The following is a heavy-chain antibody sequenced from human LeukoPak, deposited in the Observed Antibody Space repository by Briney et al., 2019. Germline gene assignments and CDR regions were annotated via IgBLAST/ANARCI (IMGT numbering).Heavy chain of an antibody. Sequence: SETLSLTRTVSGGSISSSSYYWGWIRQPPGTGLEWIGSIYHSGSTYYNPSLKSRVTISVDTSKNQFSLKLSSVTAADTAVYYCATGSGQFDYWGQGTLVTVSS. V-gene: IGHV4-39*07. CDR2: IYHSGST. CDR3: ATGSGQFDY. J-gene: IGHJ4*02. D-gene: IGHD2-15*01. CDR1: GGSISSSSYY.